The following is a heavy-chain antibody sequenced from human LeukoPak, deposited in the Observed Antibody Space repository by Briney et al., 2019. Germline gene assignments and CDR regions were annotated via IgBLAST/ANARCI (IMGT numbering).Heavy chain of an antibody. J-gene: IGHJ4*02. CDR2: INSDGSTI. CDR3: ARDVGPEYYDFWSGYSFFDY. Sequence: GGSLRLSCAASGFTFSSFWMHWVRQAPGKGLVWVSRINSDGSTINYADSVKGRFTISRDNAKNTLYLQVNSLRAEDTAVYYCARDVGPEYYDFWSGYSFFDYWGQGTLVTVSS. CDR1: GFTFSSFW. V-gene: IGHV3-74*01. D-gene: IGHD3-3*01.